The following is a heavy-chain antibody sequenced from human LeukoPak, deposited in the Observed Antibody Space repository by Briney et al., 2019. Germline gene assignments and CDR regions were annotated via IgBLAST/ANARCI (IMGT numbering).Heavy chain of an antibody. Sequence: GRSLRLSCAASGFTFGNYWMNWVRQAPGKGLQWVANIQEAGSEKYYVDSVKGRFTISGDNAKNSLYLQMNSLRAEDTAVYYCARGRKDCSAGNCYSDYWGQGTLVTVSS. CDR2: IQEAGSEK. CDR1: GFTFGNYW. D-gene: IGHD2-15*01. CDR3: ARGRKDCSAGNCYSDY. J-gene: IGHJ4*02. V-gene: IGHV3-7*01.